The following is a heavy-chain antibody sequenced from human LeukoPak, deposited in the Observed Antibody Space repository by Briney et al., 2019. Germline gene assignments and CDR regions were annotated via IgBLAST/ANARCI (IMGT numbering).Heavy chain of an antibody. CDR2: ISRSGST. Sequence: PSETLSLTCSVYGGSLSDFSWSWIRQPPGKGLEWIGEISRSGSTNYNPSLESRVTISVDTSKNQISLKLSSVTAADTAVYYCARGRSNYGPWGQGTLVTVSS. D-gene: IGHD3-10*01. V-gene: IGHV4-34*01. CDR1: GGSLSDFS. CDR3: ARGRSNYGP. J-gene: IGHJ5*02.